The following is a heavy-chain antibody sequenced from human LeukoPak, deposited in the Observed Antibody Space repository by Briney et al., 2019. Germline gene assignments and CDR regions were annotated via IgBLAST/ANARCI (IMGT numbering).Heavy chain of an antibody. J-gene: IGHJ4*02. Sequence: GGSLRLSCAASGFTVSSNHMSWVRQAPGKGLEWVSLIYSGGTTYYADSVKGRFTISRDNSKNTLYLQMNSLRAEDTAVYFCVRVEKEFGPRGGYFDYWGQGTLVTVSS. CDR1: GFTVSSNH. D-gene: IGHD3-10*01. CDR2: IYSGGTT. CDR3: VRVEKEFGPRGGYFDY. V-gene: IGHV3-53*01.